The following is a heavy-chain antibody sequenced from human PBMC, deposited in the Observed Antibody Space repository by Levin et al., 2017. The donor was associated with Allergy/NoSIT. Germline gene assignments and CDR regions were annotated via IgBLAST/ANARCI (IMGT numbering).Heavy chain of an antibody. D-gene: IGHD5-12*01. CDR3: ARTITEYHDAFDI. CDR2: ISSSSSYI. CDR1: GFTFSSYS. Sequence: GGSLRLSCAASGFTFSSYSMNWVRQAPGKGLEWVSSISSSSSYIYYADSVKGRFTISRDNAKNSLYLQMNSLRAEDTAVYYCARTITEYHDAFDIWGQGTMVTVSS. J-gene: IGHJ3*02. V-gene: IGHV3-21*01.